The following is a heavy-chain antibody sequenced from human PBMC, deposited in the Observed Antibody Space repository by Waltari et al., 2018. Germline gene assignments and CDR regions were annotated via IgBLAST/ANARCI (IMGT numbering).Heavy chain of an antibody. D-gene: IGHD1-26*01. J-gene: IGHJ3*02. CDR2: ISYDGSNK. CDR3: ARVGAPPEHAFDI. Sequence: QVQLVESGGGVVQPGRSLRLSCAASGFTFSSYAMHWVRQAPGKGLGWVAVISYDGSNKYYADSVKGRFTISRDNSKNTLYLQMNSLRAEYTAVYYCARVGAPPEHAFDIWGQGTMVTVSS. CDR1: GFTFSSYA. V-gene: IGHV3-30-3*01.